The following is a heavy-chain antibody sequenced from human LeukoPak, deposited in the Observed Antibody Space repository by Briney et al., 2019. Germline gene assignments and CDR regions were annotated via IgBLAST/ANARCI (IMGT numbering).Heavy chain of an antibody. CDR1: GGSISSYY. J-gene: IGHJ4*02. CDR3: ARRSAGRYYFDY. D-gene: IGHD6-13*01. V-gene: IGHV4-59*08. CDR2: IYYSGST. Sequence: SETLSLTCTVSGGSISSYYWSWIRQPPGKGLEWIGYIYYSGSTNCNPSLKSRVTISVDTSKNQFSLKLSSVTAADTAVYYCARRSAGRYYFDYWGQGTLVTVSS.